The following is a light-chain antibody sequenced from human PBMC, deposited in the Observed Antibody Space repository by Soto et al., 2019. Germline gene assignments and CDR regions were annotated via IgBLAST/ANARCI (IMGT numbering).Light chain of an antibody. CDR2: TGS. J-gene: IGKJ4*01. CDR1: QGISNW. CDR3: QQANSFPLT. V-gene: IGKV1-12*01. Sequence: DIQMTQSPSSVSASVGDRVSITCRASQGISNWLAWYQQKPGRAPKLLIYTGSSLQSGLPSRFSGTGSGTDFTLTISSLQPEDVATYYCQQANSFPLTFGGGTKVEIK.